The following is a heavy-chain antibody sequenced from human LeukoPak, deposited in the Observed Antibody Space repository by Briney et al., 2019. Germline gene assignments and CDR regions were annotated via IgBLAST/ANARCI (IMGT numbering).Heavy chain of an antibody. CDR3: ARDLLRIVGATICYFDY. CDR1: GFTFSSYA. J-gene: IGHJ4*02. V-gene: IGHV3-23*01. D-gene: IGHD1-26*01. Sequence: GSLRLSCAGSGFTFSSYAMIWVRQAPGKGLEWVSAVGGRGTNTFYADSVKGRFTISRDNSRNTLYLQMNSLRAEDTAVYYCARDLLRIVGATICYFDYWGQGTLVTVSS. CDR2: VGGRGTNT.